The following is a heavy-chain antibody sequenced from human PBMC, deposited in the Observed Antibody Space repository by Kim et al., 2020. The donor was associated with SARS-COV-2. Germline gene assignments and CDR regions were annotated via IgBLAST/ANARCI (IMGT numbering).Heavy chain of an antibody. J-gene: IGHJ3*02. CDR2: INHSGST. Sequence: SETLSLTCAVYGGSFSGYYWSWIRQPPGKGLEWIGEINHSGSTNYNPSLKSRVTISVDTSKNQFSLKLSSVTAADTAVYYCARGPSRRGYVIDIWGQGTMVTVSS. V-gene: IGHV4-34*01. CDR1: GGSFSGYY. D-gene: IGHD3-16*01. CDR3: ARGPSRRGYVIDI.